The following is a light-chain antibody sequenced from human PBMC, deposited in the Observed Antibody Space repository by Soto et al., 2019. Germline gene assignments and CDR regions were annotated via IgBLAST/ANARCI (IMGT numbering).Light chain of an antibody. CDR3: QTWVTGIHI. CDR2: LNSDGSH. V-gene: IGLV4-69*01. J-gene: IGLJ2*01. Sequence: QPVLTQSPSASASLGASVKLTCTLSSGHSNYAIAWHQQQPEKGPRFLMKLNSDGSHSKGDGIPDRFSGSSSGAERYLTISTLQSEDEADYYCQTWVTGIHIFGGGTKLIVL. CDR1: SGHSNYA.